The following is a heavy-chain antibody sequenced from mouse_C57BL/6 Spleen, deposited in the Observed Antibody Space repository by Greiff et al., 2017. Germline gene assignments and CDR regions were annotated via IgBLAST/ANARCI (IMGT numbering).Heavy chain of an antibody. CDR3: AREGDTTVVARGYFDV. D-gene: IGHD1-1*01. V-gene: IGHV1-81*01. CDR2: IYPRSGNT. Sequence: VQLQESGAELARPGASVKLSCKASGYTFTSYGISWVKQRTGQGLEWIGEIYPRSGNTYYNAKFKGKATLTADKSSSTAYMELRSLTSEDSAVYCCAREGDTTVVARGYFDVWGTGTTVTVSS. J-gene: IGHJ1*03. CDR1: GYTFTSYG.